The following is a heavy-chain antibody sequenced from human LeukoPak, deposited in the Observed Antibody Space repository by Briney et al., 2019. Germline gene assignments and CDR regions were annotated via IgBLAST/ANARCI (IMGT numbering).Heavy chain of an antibody. CDR1: GDSVSSNSAA. CDR3: ARELFELVSCFVIGWFDP. D-gene: IGHD2/OR15-2a*01. Sequence: SQTLSLTCAISGDSVSSNSAAWNWIRQSPSRGLEWLGRTYYRSKWYNDYAVSVKSRITISPDTSKNQFSLQLNSVTPEDTAVYYCARELFELVSCFVIGWFDPWGQGTLVTVSS. CDR2: TYYRSKWYN. J-gene: IGHJ5*02. V-gene: IGHV6-1*01.